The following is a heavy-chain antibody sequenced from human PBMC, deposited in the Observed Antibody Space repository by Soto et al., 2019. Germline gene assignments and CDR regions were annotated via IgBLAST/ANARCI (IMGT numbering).Heavy chain of an antibody. V-gene: IGHV3-7*05. CDR3: ARFASGKSAST. Sequence: GGSLRLSCTGSGFTFSDYWMSWARQAPGKGLEWVANIKYDGSEEYYVDSVRGRFTISRDNAMNSLHLQMNSLRADDTAVYYCARFASGKSASTWGQGTLVTVSS. CDR2: IKYDGSEE. J-gene: IGHJ5*02. D-gene: IGHD5-12*01. CDR1: GFTFSDYW.